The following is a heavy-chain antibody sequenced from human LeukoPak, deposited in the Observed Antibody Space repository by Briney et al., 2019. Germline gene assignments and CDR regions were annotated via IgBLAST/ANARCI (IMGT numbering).Heavy chain of an antibody. CDR3: ARDLRGYCSGTSCYDNWFDP. D-gene: IGHD2-2*01. J-gene: IGHJ5*02. Sequence: GGSLRLSCAASGFTFSSYSMNWVRQAPGKGLEWVSYISSSGGTIYYADSVKGRFTISRDNAKNSLYLQMNSLRAEDTAVYYCARDLRGYCSGTSCYDNWFDPWGQGNPGHRLL. CDR2: ISSSGGTI. V-gene: IGHV3-48*01. CDR1: GFTFSSYS.